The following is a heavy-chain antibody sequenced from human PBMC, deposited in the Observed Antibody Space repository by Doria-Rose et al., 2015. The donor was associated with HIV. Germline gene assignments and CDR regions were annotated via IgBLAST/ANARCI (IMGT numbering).Heavy chain of an antibody. CDR2: IFSDDER. CDR1: GVSLSSPGMG. Sequence: QESGPVPVKPTETLTLTCTVSGVSLSSPGMGVSWIRQPPGKALEWLANIFSDDERSYKTSLKSRLTNTRGTSKSQVVLTMTDMDPVDTATYYCARIKSSRWYHKYYFDFWGQGALVIVSA. J-gene: IGHJ4*02. CDR3: ARIKSSRWYHKYYFDF. D-gene: IGHD6-13*01. V-gene: IGHV2-26*01.